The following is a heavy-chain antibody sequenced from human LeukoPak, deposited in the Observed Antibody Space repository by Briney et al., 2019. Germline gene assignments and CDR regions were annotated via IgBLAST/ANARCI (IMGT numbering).Heavy chain of an antibody. CDR1: GGTFSSYA. Sequence: SVKVSCKASGGTFSSYAISWVRQAPGQGLEWMGGIIPIFGTANYAQKFQGRVTITTDEPTSTAYMELSSLRSEDTAVYYCARASYSSGYYHDAFDIWGQGTMVTVSS. CDR2: IIPIFGTA. D-gene: IGHD3-22*01. J-gene: IGHJ3*02. V-gene: IGHV1-69*05. CDR3: ARASYSSGYYHDAFDI.